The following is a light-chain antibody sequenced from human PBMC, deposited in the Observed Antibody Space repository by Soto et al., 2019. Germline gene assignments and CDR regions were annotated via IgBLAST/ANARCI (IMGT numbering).Light chain of an antibody. Sequence: EIVLTQSPGTLSLSPGEKATFSCRASQSVSSSYLAWYQQKPGQAPRLLIYGASSRATGIPDRFSGSGSGTDFTLTISRLEPEDFAVYYCQQYGSSPRFGQGTRLEIK. V-gene: IGKV3-20*01. J-gene: IGKJ5*01. CDR2: GAS. CDR1: QSVSSSY. CDR3: QQYGSSPR.